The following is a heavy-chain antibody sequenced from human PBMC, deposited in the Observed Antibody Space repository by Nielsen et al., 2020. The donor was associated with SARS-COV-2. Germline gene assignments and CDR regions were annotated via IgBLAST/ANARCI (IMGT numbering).Heavy chain of an antibody. J-gene: IGHJ6*02. Sequence: GESLKISCAASGFTFSSYGMHWVRQAPGKGLEWVAVIWYDGSNKYHADSVKGRFTISRDNSKNTLYLQMNSLRAEDTAVYYCARGDYYGSGSYSYYYGMDVWGQGTTVTVSS. D-gene: IGHD3-10*01. CDR2: IWYDGSNK. CDR1: GFTFSSYG. V-gene: IGHV3-33*01. CDR3: ARGDYYGSGSYSYYYGMDV.